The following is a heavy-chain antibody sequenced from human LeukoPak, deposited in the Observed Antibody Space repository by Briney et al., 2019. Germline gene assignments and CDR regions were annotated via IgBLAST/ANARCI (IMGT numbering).Heavy chain of an antibody. D-gene: IGHD5-18*01. V-gene: IGHV1-8*02. Sequence: ASVKVSCKDSGYTFTSYGISWVRQAPGQGLEWMGWINPNSGNTGYAQKFQGRVTMTRNTSISTAYMELNSLRSEDTAVYYCARGRSKRGYSYGNWFDPWGQGTLVTVSS. CDR1: GYTFTSYG. J-gene: IGHJ5*02. CDR3: ARGRSKRGYSYGNWFDP. CDR2: INPNSGNT.